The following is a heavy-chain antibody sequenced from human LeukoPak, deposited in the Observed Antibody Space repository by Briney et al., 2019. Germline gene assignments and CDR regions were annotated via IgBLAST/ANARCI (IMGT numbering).Heavy chain of an antibody. CDR3: ARLGRTSNWYFDL. CDR1: GGSISSSSYY. Sequence: PSETLSLTCTVSGGSISSSSYYWAWIRQPPGKGLEWIGSIYYSGRTYYNTSLKSRVTMSVDTPKNQFSLKLNSVTAADTALYYCARLGRTSNWYFDLWGRGTLVTVSS. J-gene: IGHJ2*01. V-gene: IGHV4-39*01. CDR2: IYYSGRT. D-gene: IGHD3-16*01.